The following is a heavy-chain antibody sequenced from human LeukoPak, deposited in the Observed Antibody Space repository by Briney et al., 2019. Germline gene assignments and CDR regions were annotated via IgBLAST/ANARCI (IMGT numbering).Heavy chain of an antibody. D-gene: IGHD3-10*01. CDR2: IYYSGST. V-gene: IGHV4-31*03. J-gene: IGHJ4*02. Sequence: SETLSLTRTVSGGSISSGGYYWSWIRQHPGKGLEWIGYIYYSGSTYYNPSLKSRVTISVDTSKNQFSLKLSSVTAADTAVYYCARDPLWFGESPRLWGQGTLVTVSS. CDR1: GGSISSGGYY. CDR3: ARDPLWFGESPRL.